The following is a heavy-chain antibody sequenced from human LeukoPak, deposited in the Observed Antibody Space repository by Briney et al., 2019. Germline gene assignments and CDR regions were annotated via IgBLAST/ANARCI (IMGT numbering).Heavy chain of an antibody. Sequence: GGSLRLSCAASGFTFSSYSMNWVRQAPGKGLEWVAVIWYDGSNKYYADSVKGRFTISRDNSKNTLYLQMNSLRAEDTAVYYCARETMDALDIWGQGTMVTVSS. V-gene: IGHV3-33*08. CDR1: GFTFSSYS. CDR3: ARETMDALDI. D-gene: IGHD1-1*01. J-gene: IGHJ3*02. CDR2: IWYDGSNK.